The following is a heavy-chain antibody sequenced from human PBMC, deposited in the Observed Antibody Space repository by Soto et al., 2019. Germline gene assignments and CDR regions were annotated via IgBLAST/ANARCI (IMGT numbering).Heavy chain of an antibody. D-gene: IGHD3-22*01. Sequence: QVQLVQSGAEVKKPGASVKVSCKASGYTFTSYDINWVRQATGQGLEWMGWMNPNSGNTGYAQKFQGRVTMTRNTSISTAYMELSSRRSDDTAVYYCARGYDSSCYYSWFDPWGQGTLVTVSS. CDR1: GYTFTSYD. CDR2: MNPNSGNT. V-gene: IGHV1-8*01. CDR3: ARGYDSSCYYSWFDP. J-gene: IGHJ5*02.